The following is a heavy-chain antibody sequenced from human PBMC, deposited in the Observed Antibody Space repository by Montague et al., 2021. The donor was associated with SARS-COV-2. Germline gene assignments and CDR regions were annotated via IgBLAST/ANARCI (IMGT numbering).Heavy chain of an antibody. CDR3: ARIRDYDILTGSYSGFDY. Sequence: PALVKPXQTLTLTCTFSGFSLSTSGMCVSWIRQPPGKALEWLALXDWDDDKYYSTSLKTRLTISKDTSKNQVVLTMTNMDPVDTATHYCARIRDYDILTGSYSGFDYWGQGTLVTVSS. J-gene: IGHJ4*02. CDR2: XDWDDDK. CDR1: GFSLSTSGMC. D-gene: IGHD3-9*01. V-gene: IGHV2-70*01.